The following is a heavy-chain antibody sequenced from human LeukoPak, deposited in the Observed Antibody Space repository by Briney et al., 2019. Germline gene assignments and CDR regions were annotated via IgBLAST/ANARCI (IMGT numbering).Heavy chain of an antibody. V-gene: IGHV3-21*01. CDR3: ARMRYSGYEADY. Sequence: GGSLRLSCAASGFTFSSYSMNWVRQAPGKGLEWVSSISSSSSYIYYADSVKGRFTISRDNAKNSLYLQMNSLRAEDTAVYYCARMRYSGYEADYWGQGTLVTVSS. CDR2: ISSSSSYI. D-gene: IGHD5-12*01. J-gene: IGHJ4*02. CDR1: GFTFSSYS.